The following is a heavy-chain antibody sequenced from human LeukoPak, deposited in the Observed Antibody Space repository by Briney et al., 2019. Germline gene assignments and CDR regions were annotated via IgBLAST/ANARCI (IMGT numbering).Heavy chain of an antibody. CDR1: GGSISSSTSNY. D-gene: IGHD3-10*01. J-gene: IGHJ4*02. CDR2: IYHTGNA. CDR3: ARRGSAFYQDY. Sequence: SETLSLTCTVSGGSISSSTSNYWDWIRQPPGKGLEWIANIYHTGNAYYNPSLRSRVTISVDTSRNQFSLRLSSVTAADTAVYYCARRGSAFYQDYWGQGTLVTVSS. V-gene: IGHV4-39*01.